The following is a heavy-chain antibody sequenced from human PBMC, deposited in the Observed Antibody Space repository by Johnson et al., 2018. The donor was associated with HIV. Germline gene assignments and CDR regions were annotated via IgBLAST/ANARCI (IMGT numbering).Heavy chain of an antibody. J-gene: IGHJ3*02. D-gene: IGHD3-22*01. CDR1: GFTFSSYG. CDR3: VRGGYYYDQAGAFDI. CDR2: ISYDGSDK. Sequence: QVQLVESGGGLVQPGGSLRLSCAASGFTFSSYGMHWVRQAPGKGLEWVAFISYDGSDKDNADSVRGRFTISRDDSKNTLYLQMNSLKIEDTAVYYCVRGGYYYDQAGAFDIWGQGTMVTVSS. V-gene: IGHV3-30*03.